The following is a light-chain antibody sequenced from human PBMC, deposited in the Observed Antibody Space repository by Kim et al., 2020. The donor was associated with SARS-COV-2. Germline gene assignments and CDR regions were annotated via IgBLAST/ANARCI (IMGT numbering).Light chain of an antibody. Sequence: QAGLTQPPSVSKGLRQTATLTCTGNRNNVGTQGAAWLQQHQGHPPKLLSYRNNNRPSGISEKFSASRSGNTASLTITGLQPEDEADYSCSTWDSSLSAWVFGGGTQLTVL. V-gene: IGLV10-54*04. CDR2: RNN. CDR1: RNNVGTQG. CDR3: STWDSSLSAWV. J-gene: IGLJ3*02.